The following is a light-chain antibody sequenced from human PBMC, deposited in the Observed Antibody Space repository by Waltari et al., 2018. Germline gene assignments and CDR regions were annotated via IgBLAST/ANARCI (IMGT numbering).Light chain of an antibody. J-gene: IGLJ1*01. CDR3: SSYAGSSTLYV. Sequence: QSALTQPASVSGSPGQSITISFTGTSSDVGSYHLLSWYPQHPVNAPKLMIYEGSKRPSGVSNRFAGSKSGNTASLTISGLQAEDEADYFCSSYAGSSTLYVFGTGTKVTVL. V-gene: IGLV2-23*01. CDR2: EGS. CDR1: SSDVGSYHL.